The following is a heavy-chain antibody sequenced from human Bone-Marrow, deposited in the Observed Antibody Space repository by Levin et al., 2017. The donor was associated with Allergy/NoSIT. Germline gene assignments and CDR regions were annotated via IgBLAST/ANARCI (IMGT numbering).Heavy chain of an antibody. Sequence: SQTLSLTCTVSGGSISSYFWSWIRQPPGKGLEWMGYISHSGSSNYNPSLKSRVTISVDTSKNQSSLKLTSVTAADAAVYYCARERVITSYNTYYYYGMDVWGQGTTVTVSS. J-gene: IGHJ6*02. CDR2: ISHSGSS. CDR1: GGSISSYF. D-gene: IGHD1-14*01. V-gene: IGHV4-59*01. CDR3: ARERVITSYNTYYYYGMDV.